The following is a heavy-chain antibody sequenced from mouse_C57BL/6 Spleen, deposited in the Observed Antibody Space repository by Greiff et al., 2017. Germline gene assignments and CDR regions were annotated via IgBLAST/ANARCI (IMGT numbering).Heavy chain of an antibody. CDR1: GFTFSDYG. J-gene: IGHJ4*01. CDR3: ARTDYYGSRRYAMDY. Sequence: DVKLVESGGGLVKPGGSLKLSCAASGFTFSDYGMHWVRQAPEKGLEWVAYISSGSSTIYYADTVKGRFTISRYNAKNTLFLQMTSLRSEDTAMYYCARTDYYGSRRYAMDYWCQGTSVTVAS. CDR2: ISSGSSTI. V-gene: IGHV5-17*01. D-gene: IGHD1-1*01.